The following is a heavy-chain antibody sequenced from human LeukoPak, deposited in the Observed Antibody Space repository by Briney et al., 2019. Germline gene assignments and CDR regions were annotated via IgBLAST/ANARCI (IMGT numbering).Heavy chain of an antibody. J-gene: IGHJ6*02. CDR3: ARDLGDTAMDPNYYYYGMDV. CDR2: ISYDGSNK. V-gene: IGHV3-30-3*01. Sequence: PGGSLRLSCAASGFTFSSYAMHWVRQAPGKGLEWVAVISYDGSNKYYADSVKGRFTISRDNSKNTLYLQMNSLRAEDTAVCYCARDLGDTAMDPNYYYYGMDVWGQGTTVTVSS. D-gene: IGHD5-18*01. CDR1: GFTFSSYA.